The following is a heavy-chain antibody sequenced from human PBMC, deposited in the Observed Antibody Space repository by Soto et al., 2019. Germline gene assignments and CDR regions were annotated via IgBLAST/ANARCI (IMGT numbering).Heavy chain of an antibody. V-gene: IGHV3-23*01. J-gene: IGHJ6*02. CDR3: XXXXXXAYYYYGLDV. CDR1: GFTFNTYA. CDR2: ISGXXAXX. Sequence: EVQLLESGGGLVQPGESLTLSCAASGFTFNTYAMTWARRAPGKGLEWVSAISGXXAXXXVADSVKGRFTISRDNSKXXXXXXXXXXXXXXXXXXXXXXXXXXAYYYYGLDVWGQGTTVTVSS.